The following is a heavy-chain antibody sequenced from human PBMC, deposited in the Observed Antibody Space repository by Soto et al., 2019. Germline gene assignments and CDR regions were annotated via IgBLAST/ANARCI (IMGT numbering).Heavy chain of an antibody. D-gene: IGHD5-12*01. J-gene: IGHJ4*02. CDR3: AKDAGDGYNYSDY. V-gene: IGHV3-30*18. CDR2: ISYDGSNK. Sequence: PGGSLRLSCAASGFTFSSYGMHWVRQAPGKGLEWVAVISYDGSNKYYADSVKGRFTISRDNSKNTLYLQMNSLRAEDTAVYYFAKDAGDGYNYSDYWGQGTLVTVSS. CDR1: GFTFSSYG.